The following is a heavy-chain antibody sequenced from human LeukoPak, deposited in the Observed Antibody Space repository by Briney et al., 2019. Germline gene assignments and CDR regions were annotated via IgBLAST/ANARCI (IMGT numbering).Heavy chain of an antibody. J-gene: IGHJ6*03. CDR3: ARGSIALSSSSGHATTFKGLMDV. Sequence: SETLSLTCTVSGGSISSSSYYWGWIRQPPGKGLEWIGSIYYSGSTYYNPSLKSRVTISVDTSKNQFSLKLSSVTAADTAVYYCARGSIALSSSSGHATTFKGLMDVWGKGTTVTVSS. CDR2: IYYSGST. V-gene: IGHV4-39*07. D-gene: IGHD6-19*01. CDR1: GGSISSSSYY.